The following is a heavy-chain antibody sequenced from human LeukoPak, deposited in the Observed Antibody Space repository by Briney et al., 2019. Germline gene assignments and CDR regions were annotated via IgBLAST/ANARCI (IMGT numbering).Heavy chain of an antibody. V-gene: IGHV5-51*01. CDR3: ARLGITGTTLYYFDY. J-gene: IGHJ4*02. D-gene: IGHD1-20*01. Sequence: NPGASLQISCQGSGSSFTNYWIGWVRQLPGKGLQWMGLIYPGDSGSKYSPSFQGQVTMSADKSINTAYLQRSSLKASDTAMYYCARLGITGTTLYYFDYWGQGTLVTVSS. CDR2: IYPGDSGS. CDR1: GSSFTNYW.